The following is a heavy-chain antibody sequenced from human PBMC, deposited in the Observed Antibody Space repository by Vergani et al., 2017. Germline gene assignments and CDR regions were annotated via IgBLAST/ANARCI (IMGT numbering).Heavy chain of an antibody. CDR1: GFSFSDHY. Sequence: QVQLVESGGGLVKPGGSLRLSCAASGFSFSDHYMTWIRQAPGKGLEWVSYISNSGNTIEYADSVKGRFSISRDNAKSSLFLQMDSLRAEETAVYYCAGGPSVVQGHYIYYYSYFMDVWGKGTTVTVSS. CDR2: ISNSGNTI. J-gene: IGHJ6*03. D-gene: IGHD2-15*01. V-gene: IGHV3-11*01. CDR3: AGGPSVVQGHYIYYYSYFMDV.